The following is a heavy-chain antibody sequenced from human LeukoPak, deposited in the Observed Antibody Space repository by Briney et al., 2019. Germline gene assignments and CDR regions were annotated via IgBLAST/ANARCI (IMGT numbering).Heavy chain of an antibody. Sequence: GGPLTLSCAASGFTFSSYEMNWVRQAPGKGLGWVSFISSSGNTIYYADSVKGRFIISRDNAKNSLYLQMNSLRTEDTAVYYCARERPGEDTFGIWGQGTMVTVSS. CDR3: ARERPGEDTFGI. CDR1: GFTFSSYE. D-gene: IGHD7-27*01. J-gene: IGHJ3*02. V-gene: IGHV3-48*03. CDR2: ISSSGNTI.